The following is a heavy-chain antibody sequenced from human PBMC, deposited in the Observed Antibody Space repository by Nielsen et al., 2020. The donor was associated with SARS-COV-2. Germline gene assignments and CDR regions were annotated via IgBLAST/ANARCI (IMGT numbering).Heavy chain of an antibody. Sequence: GGSLRLSCAASGFSFNNYGMHWVRQAPGKGLEWVAYVSYEGSKQFYADSVKGRFTISRDNSKNTLYLQMNSLRGEDTAVYYCAKEHSGYDYFDFWGQGTLVTVSS. J-gene: IGHJ4*02. V-gene: IGHV3-30*18. CDR2: VSYEGSKQ. D-gene: IGHD5-12*01. CDR1: GFSFNNYG. CDR3: AKEHSGYDYFDF.